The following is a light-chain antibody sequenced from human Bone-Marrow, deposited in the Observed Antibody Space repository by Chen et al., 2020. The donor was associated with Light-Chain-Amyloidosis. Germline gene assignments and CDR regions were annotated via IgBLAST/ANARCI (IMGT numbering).Light chain of an antibody. CDR3: SSSTITNPLV. Sequence: QSALTQPASVSGSPGQSITISCTGTSSEVGGDNHVSWYQQHPDKAPKLMIYEVTNRPSWVPDRFSGSKSDNTASLTISGLQTEDEADYFCSSSTITNPLVFGSGTRVTVL. CDR1: SSEVGGDNH. J-gene: IGLJ1*01. CDR2: EVT. V-gene: IGLV2-14*01.